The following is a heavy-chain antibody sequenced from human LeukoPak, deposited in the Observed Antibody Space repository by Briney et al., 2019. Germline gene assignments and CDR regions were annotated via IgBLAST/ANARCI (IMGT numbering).Heavy chain of an antibody. V-gene: IGHV4-34*01. Sequence: SETLSLTCAVYGGSFSGYYWSWIRQPPGKGLEWIGEINHSGSTNYNPSLKSRVTISVDTSKNQFSLKLSSVTAADTAVYYCARSKYPYYFDYWGQGTLVTVSS. CDR1: GGSFSGYY. CDR3: ARSKYPYYFDY. CDR2: INHSGST. D-gene: IGHD2-2*02. J-gene: IGHJ4*02.